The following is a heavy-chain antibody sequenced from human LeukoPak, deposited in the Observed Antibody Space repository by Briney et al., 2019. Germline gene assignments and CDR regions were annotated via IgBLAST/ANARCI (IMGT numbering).Heavy chain of an antibody. D-gene: IGHD3-3*01. CDR3: AKDFYDFWSGYLDDAFDI. V-gene: IGHV3-23*01. CDR1: GFTFSSYG. CDR2: ISGSGGST. Sequence: GGSLRLSCAASGFTFSSYGMSWVRQAPGKGLEWVSAISGSGGSTYYADSVKGRFTISRDNSKNTLYLQMNSLRAEDTAVYYCAKDFYDFWSGYLDDAFDIWGQGTMVTVSS. J-gene: IGHJ3*02.